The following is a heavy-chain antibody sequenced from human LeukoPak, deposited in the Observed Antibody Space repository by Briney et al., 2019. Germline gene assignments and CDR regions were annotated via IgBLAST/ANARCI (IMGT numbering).Heavy chain of an antibody. V-gene: IGHV4-30-4*01. D-gene: IGHD5-18*01. J-gene: IGHJ4*02. CDR3: ARSAGYSYGYSFDY. CDR1: GGSISSGDYY. Sequence: SQTLSLTCTVSGGSISSGDYYWSWIRQPPGKGLEWIGYIYYSGSTYYNPSLKSRVSISVDTSKNQFSLKLSSVTAADTAVYYCARSAGYSYGYSFDYWGQGTLVTVSS. CDR2: IYYSGST.